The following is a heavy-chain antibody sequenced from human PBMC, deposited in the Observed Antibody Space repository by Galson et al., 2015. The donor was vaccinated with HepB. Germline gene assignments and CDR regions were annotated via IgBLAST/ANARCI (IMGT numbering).Heavy chain of an antibody. J-gene: IGHJ4*02. Sequence: SVKVSCKASGYTFTGYYMHWVRQAPGQGLEWMGWINPNSGGTNYAQKFQGRGTMTRDTYISTAYMELSRRRSDDAAVYYCARGGVDFWSGSWDYWGQGTLVSVSS. D-gene: IGHD3-3*01. CDR3: ARGGVDFWSGSWDY. CDR2: INPNSGGT. CDR1: GYTFTGYY. V-gene: IGHV1-2*02.